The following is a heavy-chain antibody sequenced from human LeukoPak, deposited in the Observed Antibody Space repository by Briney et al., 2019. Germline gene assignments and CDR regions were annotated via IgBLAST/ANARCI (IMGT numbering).Heavy chain of an antibody. Sequence: PSETLSLTCAVYGGSFSGYYWSWIRQPPGKGPEWIGEINHSGSTNYNPSLKSRVTISVHTSKNQFSLKVSSVTAADTAVYYCARAVSTGYCSFMSCPNPFDYWGQGTLVTVSS. CDR2: INHSGST. V-gene: IGHV4-34*01. D-gene: IGHD2-15*01. J-gene: IGHJ4*02. CDR3: ARAVSTGYCSFMSCPNPFDY. CDR1: GGSFSGYY.